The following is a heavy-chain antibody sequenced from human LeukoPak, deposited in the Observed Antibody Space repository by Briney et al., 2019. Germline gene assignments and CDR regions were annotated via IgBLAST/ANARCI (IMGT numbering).Heavy chain of an antibody. CDR3: ARSCNGDCYSFDY. CDR2: IYYSGST. J-gene: IGHJ4*02. Sequence: SETLSLTCTVSGGPLSSYYWGWVPQPPRKGLGWIGYIYYSGSTKYNPSLKSRVTISVDTSKNQVSLKLSSVTAADTAVYYCARSCNGDCYSFDYWGQGTLVTVSS. V-gene: IGHV4-59*01. D-gene: IGHD2-21*02. CDR1: GGPLSSYY.